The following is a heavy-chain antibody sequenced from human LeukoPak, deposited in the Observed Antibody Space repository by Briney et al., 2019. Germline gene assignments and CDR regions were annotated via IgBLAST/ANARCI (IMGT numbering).Heavy chain of an antibody. Sequence: GASVKVSCKTSGYTFTGYYIQRVRQAPGQGLEWMGWIAPISGDTDYAQKFQGRVTMTRDTSISTAYMELNRLRSDDTAVYYCARERGNYDILTDYYEGNGFDPWGQGTLVTVSS. D-gene: IGHD3-9*01. CDR3: ARERGNYDILTDYYEGNGFDP. CDR1: GYTFTGYY. V-gene: IGHV1-2*02. CDR2: IAPISGDT. J-gene: IGHJ5*02.